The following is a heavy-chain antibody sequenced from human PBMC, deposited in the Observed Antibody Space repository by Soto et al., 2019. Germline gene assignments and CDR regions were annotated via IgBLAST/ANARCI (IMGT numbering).Heavy chain of an antibody. J-gene: IGHJ6*02. D-gene: IGHD5-18*01. Sequence: SETLSLTCTVSGGSISSYYWSWIRQPPGKGLEWIGYIYYSGSTNYNPSLKSRVTISVDTSKNQFSLKLSSVTAADTAVYYCARGGYSYGFGSKYYYYGMDVWGQGTTVT. CDR2: IYYSGST. V-gene: IGHV4-59*01. CDR1: GGSISSYY. CDR3: ARGGYSYGFGSKYYYYGMDV.